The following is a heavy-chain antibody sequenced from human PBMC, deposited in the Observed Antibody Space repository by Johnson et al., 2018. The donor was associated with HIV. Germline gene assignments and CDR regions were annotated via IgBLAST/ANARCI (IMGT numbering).Heavy chain of an antibody. J-gene: IGHJ3*02. CDR3: AKDMGDMPDYDSSVTDAFDI. D-gene: IGHD3-22*01. CDR1: GFTVSSNY. V-gene: IGHV3-66*03. CDR2: IYSGGST. Sequence: VQLVESGGGLIQPGGSLRLSCAASGFTVSSNYMSWVRQAPGKGLEWVSVIYSGGSTYYADSVKGRFTISRDNSKNTLYLQMNSLRAEDTAVYYCAKDMGDMPDYDSSVTDAFDIWGQGTMVTVSS.